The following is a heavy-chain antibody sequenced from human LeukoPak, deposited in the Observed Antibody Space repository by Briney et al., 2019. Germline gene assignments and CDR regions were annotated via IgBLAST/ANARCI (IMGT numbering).Heavy chain of an antibody. CDR2: ISSSSVYI. J-gene: IGHJ4*02. D-gene: IGHD5-18*01. Sequence: PGGSLRLSCAASGFTFSSYSMNWVRQAPGKGLEWVSTISSSSVYIYYADSVKGRFTISRDNAKNSLYLQMASLRAEDTAVYYCATERYSYGQAQDYWGQGTLVTVSS. V-gene: IGHV3-21*04. CDR1: GFTFSSYS. CDR3: ATERYSYGQAQDY.